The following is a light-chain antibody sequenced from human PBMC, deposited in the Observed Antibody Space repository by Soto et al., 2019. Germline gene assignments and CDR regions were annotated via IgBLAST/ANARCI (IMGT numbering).Light chain of an antibody. J-gene: IGKJ1*01. Sequence: DIQMTQSASTLSASVVDRVTITCRASQSISGWLAWYQQKPGKAPKLLIYDVSSLESGVPSRFSGSGSGTEFTLAISSLQPDDFATYYCQQYNSYPWTFGQGTKVDIK. CDR2: DVS. V-gene: IGKV1-5*01. CDR1: QSISGW. CDR3: QQYNSYPWT.